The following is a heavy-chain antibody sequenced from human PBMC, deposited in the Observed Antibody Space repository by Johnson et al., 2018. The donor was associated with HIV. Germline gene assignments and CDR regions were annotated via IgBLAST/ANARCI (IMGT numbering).Heavy chain of an antibody. D-gene: IGHD4-11*01. CDR2: INWNGGST. J-gene: IGHJ3*02. V-gene: IGHV3-20*04. Sequence: VQLVESGGGVVRPGGSLRLSCAASGFTFDDYGMNWVRQAPGKGLEWVSGINWNGGSTGYADSVKGRFIISRDSAKNSLYLQRNSLRAEDTAMYYCARAILDYSNYEDAFDIWGQGTMVIVSS. CDR3: ARAILDYSNYEDAFDI. CDR1: GFTFDDYG.